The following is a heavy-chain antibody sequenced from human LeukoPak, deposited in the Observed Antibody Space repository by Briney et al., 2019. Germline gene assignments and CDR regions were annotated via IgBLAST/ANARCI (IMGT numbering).Heavy chain of an antibody. J-gene: IGHJ4*02. V-gene: IGHV4-59*10. Sequence: PSETLSLTCAVYGGSFSGYYWSWIRQPPGKGLEWIGRIYTSGSTNYNPSLKSRVTISVDTSKNQFSLKLSSVTAADTAVYYCARAGRAAAIDYWGQGTLVTVSS. CDR1: GGSFSGYY. CDR3: ARAGRAAAIDY. CDR2: IYTSGST. D-gene: IGHD6-13*01.